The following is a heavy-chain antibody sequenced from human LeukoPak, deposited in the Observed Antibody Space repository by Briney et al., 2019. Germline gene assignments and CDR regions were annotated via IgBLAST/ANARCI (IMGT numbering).Heavy chain of an antibody. D-gene: IGHD3-10*01. CDR1: GFTFTNYA. Sequence: GGSLRLSCLGSGFTFTNYAMNWVRQAPGKGLEWVAYLSSSSANVHYGDSVRGRFTVSRDNAKNSLYLQMNSLTAEDTAVYYCVRDRSLGSQFYYYIDVWGTGTTVTVSS. J-gene: IGHJ6*03. CDR3: VRDRSLGSQFYYYIDV. CDR2: LSSSSANV. V-gene: IGHV3-48*01.